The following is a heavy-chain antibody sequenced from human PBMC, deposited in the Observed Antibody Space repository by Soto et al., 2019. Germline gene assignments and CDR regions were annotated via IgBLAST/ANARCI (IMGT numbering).Heavy chain of an antibody. CDR2: MNPNSGNT. CDR1: GYTFTSYD. CDR3: ARSRPYPYPYYYYYYMDV. D-gene: IGHD2-2*01. J-gene: IGHJ6*03. Sequence: QVQLVQSGAEVKKPGASVKVSCKASGYTFTSYDNNWVRQATGQGLEWMGWMNPNSGNTGYAQKFQGRVTMTRNTSISTAYMELSSLRSEDTAVYYCARSRPYPYPYYYYYYMDVWGKGTTVTVSS. V-gene: IGHV1-8*01.